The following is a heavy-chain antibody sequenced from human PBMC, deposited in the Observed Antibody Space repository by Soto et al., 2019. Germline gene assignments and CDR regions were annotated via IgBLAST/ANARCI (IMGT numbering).Heavy chain of an antibody. Sequence: QVQLVESGGGVVQPGRSLRLSCAASGFTFSSYAMHWVRQAPGKGLEWVAVISYDGSNKYYADSVKGRFTISRDNSKNTLYLKMNSLRAEDTAVYYCARGVTYSSSWYPSDDYYGMDVWGQGTTVTVSS. D-gene: IGHD6-13*01. CDR2: ISYDGSNK. CDR3: ARGVTYSSSWYPSDDYYGMDV. J-gene: IGHJ6*02. V-gene: IGHV3-30-3*01. CDR1: GFTFSSYA.